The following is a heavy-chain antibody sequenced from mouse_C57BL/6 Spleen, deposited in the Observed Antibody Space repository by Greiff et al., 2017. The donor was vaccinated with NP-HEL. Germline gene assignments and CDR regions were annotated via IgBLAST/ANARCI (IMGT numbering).Heavy chain of an antibody. CDR1: GYTFTDYY. Sequence: VQLQQSGPVLVKPGASVKMSCKASGYTFTDYYMNWVKQSHGKSLEWIGVINPYNGGTSYNQKFKGKATLTVDKSSSTAYMELNSLTSEDSAVYYCARPPPDGYYFDVWGTGTTVTVSS. D-gene: IGHD2-3*01. CDR2: INPYNGGT. V-gene: IGHV1-19*01. J-gene: IGHJ1*03. CDR3: ARPPPDGYYFDV.